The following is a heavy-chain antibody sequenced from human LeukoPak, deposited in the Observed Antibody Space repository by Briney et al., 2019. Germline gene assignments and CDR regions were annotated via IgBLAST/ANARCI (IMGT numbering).Heavy chain of an antibody. V-gene: IGHV3-30*03. CDR2: LSYDGSNE. CDR1: GFPFSSYG. D-gene: IGHD3-3*02. Sequence: PGRSLRLSCAASGFPFSSYGMHWVRQAPGKGLEWVAVLSYDGSNEYYADSVKGRFTISRDNSKNTLYLQMNSLRAEDTAVYYCASYVLGDAFDIWGQGTMVTVSS. J-gene: IGHJ3*02. CDR3: ASYVLGDAFDI.